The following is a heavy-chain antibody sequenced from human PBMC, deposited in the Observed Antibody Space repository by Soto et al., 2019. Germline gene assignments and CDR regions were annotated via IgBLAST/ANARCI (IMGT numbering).Heavy chain of an antibody. J-gene: IGHJ4*02. CDR1: GGSISSGDYY. Sequence: SETLSLACTVSGGSISSGDYYWSWIRQPPGKGLEWIGYIYYSGSTYYNPSLKSRVTISVDTSKNQFSLKLSSVTAADTAVYYCARARVGATIPSDYWGQGTLVTVSS. V-gene: IGHV4-30-4*01. CDR2: IYYSGST. CDR3: ARARVGATIPSDY. D-gene: IGHD1-26*01.